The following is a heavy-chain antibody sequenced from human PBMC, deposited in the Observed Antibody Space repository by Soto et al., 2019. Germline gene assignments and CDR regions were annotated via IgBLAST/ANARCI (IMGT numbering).Heavy chain of an antibody. CDR2: IYPGASDT. D-gene: IGHD2-15*01. CDR1: GYSFTSYW. V-gene: IGHV5-51*01. Sequence: RGESLKISCKGSGYSFTSYWIGWVRQMPGKGLEWMGIIYPGASDTRYSPSFQGQVTISADKSISTAYLQWSSLKASDTAMYYCAALGYCSGGSCNWAFDIWGQGTMVTVSS. J-gene: IGHJ3*02. CDR3: AALGYCSGGSCNWAFDI.